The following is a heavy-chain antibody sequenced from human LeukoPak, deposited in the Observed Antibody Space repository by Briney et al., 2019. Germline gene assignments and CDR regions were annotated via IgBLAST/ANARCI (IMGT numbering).Heavy chain of an antibody. CDR1: GFTFSSYA. CDR3: AKLRSYDFWSGSDV. D-gene: IGHD3-3*01. J-gene: IGHJ6*02. Sequence: GGSLRLSCAASGFTFSSYAMSWVRQAPGKGLEWVSAISGSGGSTYYADSVKGRFTISRDNSKNTLYLQMNSLRAEDTAVYYCAKLRSYDFWSGSDVWGQGTTVTVSS. V-gene: IGHV3-23*01. CDR2: ISGSGGST.